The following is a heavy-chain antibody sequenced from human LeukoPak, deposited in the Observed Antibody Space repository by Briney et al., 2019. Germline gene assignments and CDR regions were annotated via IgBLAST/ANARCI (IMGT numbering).Heavy chain of an antibody. J-gene: IGHJ6*03. CDR1: GGSISSYY. Sequence: PSETLSLTCTVSGGSISSYYWSWIRQPPGKGLEWIGYIYYSGSTNYNPSLKSRVTISVDTSKNQFSLKMSSVTAEDTAVYYCARGPLAAALTMDAWGKGTTVTVSS. CDR3: ARGPLAAALTMDA. CDR2: IYYSGST. V-gene: IGHV4-59*01. D-gene: IGHD6-13*01.